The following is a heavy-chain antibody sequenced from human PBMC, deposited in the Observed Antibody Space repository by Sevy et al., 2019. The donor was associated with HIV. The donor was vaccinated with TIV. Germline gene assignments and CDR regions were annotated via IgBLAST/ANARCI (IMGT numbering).Heavy chain of an antibody. Sequence: GGSLRLSCAASGFTFSSYAMSWVRQAPGKGLEWVSAISGSGGSTYYADSVKGRFTISRDNSKNPLYLQMNSLRAEDTAVYYCAKRYSSSWYSGYYFDYWGQGTLVTVSS. CDR1: GFTFSSYA. CDR3: AKRYSSSWYSGYYFDY. J-gene: IGHJ4*02. D-gene: IGHD6-13*01. V-gene: IGHV3-23*01. CDR2: ISGSGGST.